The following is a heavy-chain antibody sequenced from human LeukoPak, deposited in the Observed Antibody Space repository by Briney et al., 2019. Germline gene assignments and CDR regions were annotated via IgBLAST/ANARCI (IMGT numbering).Heavy chain of an antibody. Sequence: SATLSFTCSVSGGFLTSYYWRLFRQPPGKGLEWFGYIYYSGSTNYNPSLTSRVTISGDKSRNQFSLKVNSVTAADTAVYYCARVTRTVLRCEDYWYFQIDVWGKGSKVTDSS. CDR3: ARVTRTVLRCEDYWYFQIDV. CDR2: IYYSGST. CDR1: GGFLTSYY. D-gene: IGHD4-17*01. V-gene: IGHV4-59*01. J-gene: IGHJ6*03.